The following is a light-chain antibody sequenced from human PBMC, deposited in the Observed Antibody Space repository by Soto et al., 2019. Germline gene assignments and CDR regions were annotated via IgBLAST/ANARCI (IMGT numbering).Light chain of an antibody. V-gene: IGLV2-14*01. CDR2: EVS. CDR3: SSYTSSSTLV. Sequence: QSALTQPASVSGSPGQSITISCTGTSSDVGGYNYVSWYQQHPGKAPKLMIYEVSNRPSGVSNRFSGSKSGNTASLTISGLQPEDEAEYNCSSYTSSSTLVFGTETKLPV. J-gene: IGLJ1*01. CDR1: SSDVGGYNY.